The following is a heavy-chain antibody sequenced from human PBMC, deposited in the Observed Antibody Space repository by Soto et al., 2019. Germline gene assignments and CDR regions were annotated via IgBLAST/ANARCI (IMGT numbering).Heavy chain of an antibody. CDR1: GYTFTGHW. Sequence: GESLQISCQGSGYTFTGHWISCVRQMPGKGLEWMGRIDPSDSYTDYSPTVQGHVTMSADKSINTAYLQWSSLQASDTAVYYCTRHTGYDSSLDYWGQGTLVTVSS. J-gene: IGHJ4*02. V-gene: IGHV5-10-1*01. CDR3: TRHTGYDSSLDY. D-gene: IGHD5-12*01. CDR2: IDPSDSYT.